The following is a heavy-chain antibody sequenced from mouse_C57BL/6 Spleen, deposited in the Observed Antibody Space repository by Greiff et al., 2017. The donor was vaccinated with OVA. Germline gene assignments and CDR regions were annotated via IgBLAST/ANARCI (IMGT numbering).Heavy chain of an antibody. V-gene: IGHV1-18*01. Sequence: VQLQQSGPELVKPGASVKIPCKASGYTFTDYNMDWVKQSPGKSLEWIGDINPNNGGTIYNQKFKGKATLTVDKSSSTAYMELRNLTSEDTTVYYSARGGVYGDQENYNAMDYWGQGTSVTVSS. CDR2: INPNNGGT. CDR1: GYTFTDYN. D-gene: IGHD2-13*01. CDR3: ARGGVYGDQENYNAMDY. J-gene: IGHJ4*01.